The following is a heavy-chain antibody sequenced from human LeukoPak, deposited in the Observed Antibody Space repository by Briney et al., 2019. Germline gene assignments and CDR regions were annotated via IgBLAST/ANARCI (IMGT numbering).Heavy chain of an antibody. CDR3: ARDEGYGDGAFDI. V-gene: IGHV4-38-2*02. CDR1: GYSISSGYY. J-gene: IGHJ3*02. D-gene: IGHD4-17*01. Sequence: SETLSPTCAVSGYSISSGYYWGWIRQPPGKGLEWIGSIYHGGSTYYNPSLKSRVTISVDTSKNQFSLKLSSVTAADTAVYYCARDEGYGDGAFDIWGQGTMVTVSS. CDR2: IYHGGST.